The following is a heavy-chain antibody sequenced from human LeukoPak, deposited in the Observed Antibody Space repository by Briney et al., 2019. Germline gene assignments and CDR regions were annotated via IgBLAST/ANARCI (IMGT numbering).Heavy chain of an antibody. CDR1: GGSFSGYY. J-gene: IGHJ4*02. V-gene: IGHV4-34*01. CDR3: ARGQRWLRLRPYFDY. Sequence: SETLSLTCAVYGGSFSGYYWSWIRQPPGKGLEWIGEINHSGSTNYNPSLKSRVTISVDTSKNQFSLKLSSVTAADTAVYYCARGQRWLRLRPYFDYWGQGTLVTVSS. CDR2: INHSGST. D-gene: IGHD5-24*01.